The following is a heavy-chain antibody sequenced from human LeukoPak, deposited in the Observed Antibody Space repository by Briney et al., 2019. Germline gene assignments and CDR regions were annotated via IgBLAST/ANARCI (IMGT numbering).Heavy chain of an antibody. D-gene: IGHD3-22*01. CDR3: ASENAYYYDSSGFDY. V-gene: IGHV4-34*01. J-gene: IGHJ4*02. CDR1: GGSFSGYY. CDR2: INHSGST. Sequence: SETLSLTCAVYGGSFSGYYWSWIRQPPGKGLEWIGEINHSGSTNYNPSLKSRVTISVDTSKNQFSLKLSSVTAADTAVYYCASENAYYYDSSGFDYWGQGTLVTVSS.